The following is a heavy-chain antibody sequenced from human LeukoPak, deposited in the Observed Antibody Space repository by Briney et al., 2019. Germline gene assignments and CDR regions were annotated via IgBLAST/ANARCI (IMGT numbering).Heavy chain of an antibody. V-gene: IGHV4-4*07. D-gene: IGHD3-10*01. CDR1: GGSISPYY. CDR2: IYTSGNS. Sequence: SETLSLTCTASGGSISPYYWSWIRQPAGKGLEWIGRIYTSGNSNYNPSLKSRVTMSVDTSKNQFSLKLASVTAADTAVHYCARAGHGSGSSVDYWGQGTLVTVSS. CDR3: ARAGHGSGSSVDY. J-gene: IGHJ4*02.